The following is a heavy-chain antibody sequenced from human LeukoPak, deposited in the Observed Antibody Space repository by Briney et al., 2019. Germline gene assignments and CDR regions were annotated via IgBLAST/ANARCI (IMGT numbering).Heavy chain of an antibody. CDR3: ARAFLTGSYLFDY. CDR1: GFTFDDYG. D-gene: IGHD1-26*01. Sequence: GGSLRLSCAASGFTFDDYGMSWVRQAPGKGLEWVSGINRNGGSTGYADSVKDRFTISRDNAKNSLYLQMNSLRAEDTALYYCARAFLTGSYLFDYWGQGTLVTVSS. V-gene: IGHV3-20*04. CDR2: INRNGGST. J-gene: IGHJ4*02.